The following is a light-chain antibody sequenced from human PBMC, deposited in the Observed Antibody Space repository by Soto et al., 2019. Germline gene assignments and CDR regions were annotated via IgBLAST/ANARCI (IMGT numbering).Light chain of an antibody. V-gene: IGKV3-20*01. CDR2: AAS. CDR3: QQYDSSPPNT. Sequence: EIVLTQSPDTLSLSPGERATLSCRASQGVSGNFLAWYQHRPGQAPRLLIYAASSRPTGIPDRFSGGGSGTDFTLTISRLEPEDFAVYYCQQYDSSPPNTFGQGTRLEIK. CDR1: QGVSGNF. J-gene: IGKJ2*01.